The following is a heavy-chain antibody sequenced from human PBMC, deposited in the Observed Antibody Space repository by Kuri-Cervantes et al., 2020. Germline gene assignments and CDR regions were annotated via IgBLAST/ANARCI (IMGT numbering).Heavy chain of an antibody. CDR1: GYTFTSYD. D-gene: IGHD2-15*01. Sequence: ASVKVSCKASGYTFTSYDINWVRQATGQGLEWMGWMNPNSGNTGYAQKFQGRVTMTRNTSISTAYMELSSLRSEDTAVYYCARVHCSGGSCYSSHYGMDVWGQGTTVTVSS. CDR2: MNPNSGNT. V-gene: IGHV1-8*01. J-gene: IGHJ6*02. CDR3: ARVHCSGGSCYSSHYGMDV.